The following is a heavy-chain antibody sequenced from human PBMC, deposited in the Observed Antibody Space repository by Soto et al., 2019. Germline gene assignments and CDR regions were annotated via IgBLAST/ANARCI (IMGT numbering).Heavy chain of an antibody. CDR3: ARSGSGYRFYYFDY. D-gene: IGHD3-22*01. CDR1: GGSFSGYY. J-gene: IGHJ4*02. V-gene: IGHV4-34*01. Sequence: PSETLSLTCAVYGGSFSGYYWSWIRQPPGKGLEWIGEINHSGSTNYNPSLKSRVTISVDTSKNQFSLKLSSVTAADTAVYYCARSGSGYRFYYFDYRGQGTLVTVSS. CDR2: INHSGST.